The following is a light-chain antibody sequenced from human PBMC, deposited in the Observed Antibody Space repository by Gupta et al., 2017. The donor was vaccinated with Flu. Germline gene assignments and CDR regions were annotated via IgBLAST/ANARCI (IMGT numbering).Light chain of an antibody. V-gene: IGKV3-20*01. CDR3: QQYGTSPGT. J-gene: IGKJ1*01. CDR2: GVS. Sequence: IVFAQSPLTLSLSPGERDTRSCRASQTVSSSNLAWYQQKPGQAPRLLIYGVSSRATGVPDRFSGSRSGTEFTLTISRLEPEDFAVYYCQQYGTSPGTFGQGTKVEIK. CDR1: QTVSSSN.